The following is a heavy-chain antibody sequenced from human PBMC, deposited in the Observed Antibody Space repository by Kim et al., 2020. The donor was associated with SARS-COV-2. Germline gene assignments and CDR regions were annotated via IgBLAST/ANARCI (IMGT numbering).Heavy chain of an antibody. V-gene: IGHV2-5*02. D-gene: IGHD2-15*01. CDR3: AHRRTVVGSSWLDP. J-gene: IGHJ5*02. CDR1: GFSLTTSGVG. CDR2: IYWDDDK. Sequence: SSPTLVNPTQTLTLTCTFSGFSLTTSGVGVGWIRQSPGKALEWLAVIYWDDDKRYSPSLKSRVTITKDTSKNQVVLTMTNMDPVDTGTYYCAHRRTVVGSSWLDPWGQGTLVTVSS.